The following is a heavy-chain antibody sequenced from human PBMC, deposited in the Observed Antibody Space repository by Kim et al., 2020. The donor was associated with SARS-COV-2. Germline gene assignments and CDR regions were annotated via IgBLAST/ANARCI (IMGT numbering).Heavy chain of an antibody. V-gene: IGHV1-69*13. CDR3: ARTPLGVVVAATNYYYYYGMDV. CDR1: GGTFSSYA. D-gene: IGHD2-15*01. Sequence: SVKVSCKASGGTFSSYAISWVRQAPGQGLEWMGGIIPIFGTANYAQKFQGRVTITADESTSTAYMELSSLRSEDTAVYYCARTPLGVVVAATNYYYYYGMDVWGQGTTVTVSS. J-gene: IGHJ6*02. CDR2: IIPIFGTA.